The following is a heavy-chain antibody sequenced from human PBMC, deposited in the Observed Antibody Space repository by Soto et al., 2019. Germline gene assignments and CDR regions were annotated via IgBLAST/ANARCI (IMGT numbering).Heavy chain of an antibody. CDR2: IYPGDSET. Sequence: PGESLKISCKASGYSFTNFWLGWVRQMPGKGLEWLGIIYPGDSETRYSPSFQGQVTISADRSISTAYLQWSSLKASDTAIYYCARPLAGRTFDAFDIWGQGTMGTVSS. V-gene: IGHV5-51*01. D-gene: IGHD2-2*01. J-gene: IGHJ3*02. CDR1: GYSFTNFW. CDR3: ARPLAGRTFDAFDI.